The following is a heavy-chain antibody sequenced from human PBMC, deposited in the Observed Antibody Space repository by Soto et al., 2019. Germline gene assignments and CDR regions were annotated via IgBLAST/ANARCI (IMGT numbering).Heavy chain of an antibody. D-gene: IGHD2-2*01. Sequence: EMQLVESGGGLVQPGGSLRLSCAASGFTFSSYWMHWVRQAPGKGLVWVSRISNDVSSTSYADSVKGRFTISRDNAENTLFLQVNSLRAEDTAVYYCERVPYCSSTSCYSDFDDWGQGTLVTVSS. CDR3: ERVPYCSSTSCYSDFDD. CDR1: GFTFSSYW. CDR2: ISNDVSST. V-gene: IGHV3-74*01. J-gene: IGHJ4*02.